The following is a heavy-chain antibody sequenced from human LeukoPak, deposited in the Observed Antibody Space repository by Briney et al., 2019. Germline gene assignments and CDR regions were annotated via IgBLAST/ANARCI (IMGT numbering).Heavy chain of an antibody. D-gene: IGHD5-24*01. V-gene: IGHV3-30-3*01. CDR2: ISYDGSNK. Sequence: PGGSLRLSCAASGFTFSSYAMHWVRQAPGKGLEWVAVISYDGSNKYYADSVKGRFTISRDNSKNTLYLQMNSLRAEDTAVYYCARDERWLQPRLVDYWGQGTLVTVSS. CDR3: ARDERWLQPRLVDY. J-gene: IGHJ4*02. CDR1: GFTFSSYA.